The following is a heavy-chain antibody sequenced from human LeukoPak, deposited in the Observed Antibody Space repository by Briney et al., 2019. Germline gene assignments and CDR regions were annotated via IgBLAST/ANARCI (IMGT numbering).Heavy chain of an antibody. D-gene: IGHD2-2*01. J-gene: IGHJ4*02. CDR1: GFTSSSYN. V-gene: IGHV3-21*01. CDR3: ARVGGHCTSTSCPPPDY. CDR2: IDSSSRYI. Sequence: GGSLRLSCAASGFTSSSYNMEWVRQAPGKGVEWVSFIDSSSRYIYQTDSVKGRFTISRDNAKRSVFLQMNSLRDEDTAVYYCARVGGHCTSTSCPPPDYWGQGTLVTVSS.